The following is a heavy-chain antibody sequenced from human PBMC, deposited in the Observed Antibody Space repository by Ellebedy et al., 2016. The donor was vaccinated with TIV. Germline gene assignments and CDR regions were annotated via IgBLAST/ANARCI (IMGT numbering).Heavy chain of an antibody. V-gene: IGHV4-39*02. CDR1: GGSIMRSGHY. Sequence: SETLSLTXSVSGGSIMRSGHYCTWVRQPPGKGLEWIGGLYYSGSTWYNPSLKSRVTISVDTSKNLFSLRLRSVTAADTAVYYCATSAAIDAFDIWGQGTMATVSS. CDR2: LYYSGST. D-gene: IGHD6-25*01. CDR3: ATSAAIDAFDI. J-gene: IGHJ3*02.